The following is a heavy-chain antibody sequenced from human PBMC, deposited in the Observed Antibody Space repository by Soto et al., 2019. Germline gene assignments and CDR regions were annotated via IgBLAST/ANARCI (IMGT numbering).Heavy chain of an antibody. V-gene: IGHV4-39*01. CDR2: IYYSVST. CDR1: GASISSRSYY. J-gene: IGHJ6*03. D-gene: IGHD2-21*02. CDR3: ARPGTPVVTQAYLDV. Sequence: SVPLALTCTVTGASISSRSYYWCWIRQPPGKGLESVGSIYYSVSTYNNPCLSRRVSLSIASPKDRFSLKLQPVTAAATAPYSCARPGTPVVTQAYLDVWRRRSMVTVSS.